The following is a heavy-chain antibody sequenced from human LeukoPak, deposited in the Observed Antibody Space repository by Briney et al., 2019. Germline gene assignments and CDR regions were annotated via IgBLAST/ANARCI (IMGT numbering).Heavy chain of an antibody. Sequence: GSLRLSCAASGFTFSSYAMSWVRQAPGKGLEWIGEINHGGSTNYNPSLKSRVTISLDKSKNQFSLKLSSVTAADTAVYYCARDKPGYGDYEYYFDYWGQGTLVTVSS. V-gene: IGHV4-34*01. D-gene: IGHD4-17*01. J-gene: IGHJ4*02. CDR1: GFTFSSYA. CDR2: INHGGST. CDR3: ARDKPGYGDYEYYFDY.